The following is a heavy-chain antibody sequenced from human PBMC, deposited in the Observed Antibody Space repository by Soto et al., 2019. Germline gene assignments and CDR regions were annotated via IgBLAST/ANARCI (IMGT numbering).Heavy chain of an antibody. CDR3: ASPAGGCSAGSCPSYYYGMDV. CDR2: IIPIFGTA. CDR1: GGTFSSYA. D-gene: IGHD2-15*01. J-gene: IGHJ6*02. V-gene: IGHV1-69*12. Sequence: QVQLVQSGAEVKKPGSSVKVSCKASGGTFSSYAISWVRQAPGQGLEWMGGIIPIFGTANYAQKFKGRVTIPADESTSTAYMELSSLSSEDTAVYYCASPAGGCSAGSCPSYYYGMDVWGQGTPVTVSS.